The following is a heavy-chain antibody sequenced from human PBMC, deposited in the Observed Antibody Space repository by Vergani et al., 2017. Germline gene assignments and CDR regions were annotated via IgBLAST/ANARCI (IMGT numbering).Heavy chain of an antibody. Sequence: QVQLQESGPGLVKPSQTLALTCSVSGSSVKSGDYYWTWIRQPPGKGLEWLGHTSYRETTNYNVSLKSRISMSMDTSKNQFYLNLESLTAADTAVYFCARVPIYXSGSGSYQGYFDYWGQGTLVIVSS. J-gene: IGHJ4*02. CDR3: ARVPIYXSGSGSYQGYFDY. CDR2: TSYRETT. V-gene: IGHV4-30-4*08. CDR1: GSSVKSGDYY. D-gene: IGHD3-10*01.